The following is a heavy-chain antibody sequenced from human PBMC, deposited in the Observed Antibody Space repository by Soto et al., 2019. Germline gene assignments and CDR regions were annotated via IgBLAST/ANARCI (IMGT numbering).Heavy chain of an antibody. CDR1: GGTFSSYA. D-gene: IGHD3-16*01. CDR3: ARDHGGLRLGELGY. V-gene: IGHV1-69*12. Sequence: QVQLVQSGAEVKKPGSSVKVSCKASGGTFSSYAISWVRQAPGQGLEWMGGIIPIFGTANYAQKFQGRVTVTADESTRTAYMELSRLRSEDTAVYYCARDHGGLRLGELGYWGQGTLVTVSS. J-gene: IGHJ4*02. CDR2: IIPIFGTA.